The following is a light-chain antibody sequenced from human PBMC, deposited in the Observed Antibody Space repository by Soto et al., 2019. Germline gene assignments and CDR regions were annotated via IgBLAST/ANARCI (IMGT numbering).Light chain of an antibody. CDR3: EQENNWPQT. J-gene: IGKJ1*01. V-gene: IGKV3-15*01. CDR2: GAS. CDR1: QSVSSN. Sequence: EIVMTQSPATLSVSPGKRATPSCRASQSVSSNLAWYQQKPGQAPRLLIYGASTRAIGIPARFSGSGSGTEFTLTNNSLQSEDFAVYYCEQENNWPQTFGQGTKVDIK.